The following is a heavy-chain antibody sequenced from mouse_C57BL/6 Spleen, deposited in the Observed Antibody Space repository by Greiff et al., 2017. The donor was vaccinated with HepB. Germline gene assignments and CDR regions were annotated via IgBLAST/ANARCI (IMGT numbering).Heavy chain of an antibody. CDR3: ARIKREGAMDY. D-gene: IGHD1-3*01. CDR2: ISYGGSYT. CDR1: GFTFSSYA. J-gene: IGHJ4*01. V-gene: IGHV5-4*01. Sequence: DVHLVESGGGLVKPGGSLKLSCAASGFTFSSYAMSWVRQTPEKRLEWVATISYGGSYTYYPDNVKGRFTISRDNAKNNLYLQMSHLKSEDTAMYYCARIKREGAMDYWGQGTSVTVSS.